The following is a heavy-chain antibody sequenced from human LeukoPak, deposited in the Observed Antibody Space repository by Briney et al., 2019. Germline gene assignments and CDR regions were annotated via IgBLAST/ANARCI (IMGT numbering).Heavy chain of an antibody. V-gene: IGHV3-30*03. CDR3: ASTGSSHYYYYMDV. J-gene: IGHJ6*03. CDR2: ISYDGTNE. CDR1: GLSFSSYG. D-gene: IGHD3-10*01. Sequence: GGSLRLSCAASGLSFSSYGMHWVRQAPGKGLEGVASISYDGTNEYYADSVKGRFTISKDNSKNTLYLQMNSLRTEDTAVYYCASTGSSHYYYYMDVWGKGTTVTISS.